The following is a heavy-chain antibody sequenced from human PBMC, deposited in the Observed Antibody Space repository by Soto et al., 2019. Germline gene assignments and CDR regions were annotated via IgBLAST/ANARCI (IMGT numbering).Heavy chain of an antibody. CDR2: ISWNSGSI. D-gene: IGHD6-13*01. J-gene: IGHJ3*02. CDR1: GFTFDDYA. CDR3: AKDIARGSTDPIDI. Sequence: GGSLRLSCAASGFTFDDYAMHWVRQAPGKGLEWVSGISWNSGSIGYADSVKGRFTITRDNAKNSLYLQRNSLRAEDTALYYCAKDIARGSTDPIDIWGQGTMVTVPS. V-gene: IGHV3-9*01.